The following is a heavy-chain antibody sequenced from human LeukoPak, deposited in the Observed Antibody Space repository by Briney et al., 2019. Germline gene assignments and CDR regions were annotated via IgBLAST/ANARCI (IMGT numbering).Heavy chain of an antibody. CDR3: ARDFVYSGYNYYYYMDV. Sequence: SETLSLTCAVYGGSFSGYYWSWIRQPPGKGLEWIGSIYYSGSTYYNPSLKSRVTISVDTSKNQFSLKLSSVTAADTAVYYCARDFVYSGYNYYYYMDVWGKGTTVTVSS. V-gene: IGHV4-34*01. CDR2: IYYSGST. J-gene: IGHJ6*03. D-gene: IGHD1-26*01. CDR1: GGSFSGYY.